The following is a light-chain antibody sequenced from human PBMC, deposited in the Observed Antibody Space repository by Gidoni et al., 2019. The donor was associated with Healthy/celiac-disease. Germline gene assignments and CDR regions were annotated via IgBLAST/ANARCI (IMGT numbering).Light chain of an antibody. CDR2: QDS. CDR1: NLGDKY. J-gene: IGLJ2*01. CDR3: QAWDSSTVV. Sequence: SYALTQPPSVSVSPGQTASITCSGDNLGDKYACWYQQKPGQSPVLVIYQDSKRPSGIPDRFSGSNSGNTATLTISGTQAMDEADYYCQAWDSSTVVFGGGTKLTVL. V-gene: IGLV3-1*01.